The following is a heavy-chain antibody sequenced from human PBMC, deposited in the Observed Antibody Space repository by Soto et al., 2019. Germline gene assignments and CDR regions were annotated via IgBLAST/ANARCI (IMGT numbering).Heavy chain of an antibody. CDR1: GYTFTSYG. CDR3: ARDKEGSSSWYPPYYYYYMDV. V-gene: IGHV1-18*01. Sequence: ASVKVSCKASGYTFTSYGISWVRQAPGQGLEWMGWISAYNGNTNYAQKLQGRVTMTTDTSTSTAYMELRSLRSDDAAVYYCARDKEGSSSWYPPYYYYYMDVWGKGTTVTSP. D-gene: IGHD6-13*01. J-gene: IGHJ6*03. CDR2: ISAYNGNT.